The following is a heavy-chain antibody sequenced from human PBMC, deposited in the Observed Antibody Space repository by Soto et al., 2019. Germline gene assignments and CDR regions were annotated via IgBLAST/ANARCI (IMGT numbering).Heavy chain of an antibody. Sequence: SETLSLTCSVSGGSISDGYYWSWIRQHPGKGLEWIGSISYSGSTSYNPSLKSRLTISVDRSKSQFSLNLSSVTAADTAVYYCARRDRSGYSYWLDTWGQGTLVTSPQ. CDR2: ISYSGST. D-gene: IGHD3-22*01. J-gene: IGHJ5*02. CDR3: ARRDRSGYSYWLDT. CDR1: GGSISDGYY. V-gene: IGHV4-31*03.